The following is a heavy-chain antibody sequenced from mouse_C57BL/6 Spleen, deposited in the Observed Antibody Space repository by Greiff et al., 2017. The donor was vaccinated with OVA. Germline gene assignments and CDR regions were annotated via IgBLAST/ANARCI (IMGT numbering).Heavy chain of an antibody. J-gene: IGHJ1*03. CDR3: ARYYGSSYWYFDV. CDR2: INPGSGGT. Sequence: VQLQQSGAELVRPGTSVKVSCKASGYAFTNYLIEWVKQRPGQGLEWIGVINPGSGGTNYNEKFKGKATLTADKSSSTAYMQLSSLTSEDSAVYFGARYYGSSYWYFDVWGTGTTVTVSS. V-gene: IGHV1-54*01. D-gene: IGHD1-1*01. CDR1: GYAFTNYL.